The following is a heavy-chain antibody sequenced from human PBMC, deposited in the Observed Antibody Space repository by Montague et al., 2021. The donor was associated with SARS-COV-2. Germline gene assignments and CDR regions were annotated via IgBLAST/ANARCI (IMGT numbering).Heavy chain of an antibody. J-gene: IGHJ4*02. CDR3: ARGAPGY. CDR1: GGSVSGCW. CDR2: INLSGRT. Sequence: SETLSLTCTVSGGSVSGCWSNWNSPSPQTGLEWVGGINLSGRTNYNPSLKSRVTISVDTSKNQFSLALTSVTAADTAVYYCARGAPGYWGQGTLVTVSS. V-gene: IGHV4-34*01.